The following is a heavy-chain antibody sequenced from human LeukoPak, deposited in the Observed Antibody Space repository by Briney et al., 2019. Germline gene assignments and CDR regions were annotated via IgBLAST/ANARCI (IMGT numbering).Heavy chain of an antibody. V-gene: IGHV3-30*04. CDR2: ISYDGSNK. CDR3: ARNPGRNFDY. Sequence: GGSLRLSCAASGFNFSSYAMHWVRQAPGKGLEWVAVISYDGSNKYSADSVKGRFTISRDNSKNRLYVQMNSLRAEDTAVYYCARNPGRNFDYWGQGTLVTVSS. CDR1: GFNFSSYA. D-gene: IGHD3-10*01. J-gene: IGHJ4*02.